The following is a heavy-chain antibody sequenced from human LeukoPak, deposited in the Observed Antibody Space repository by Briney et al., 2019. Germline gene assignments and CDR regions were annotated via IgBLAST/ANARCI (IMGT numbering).Heavy chain of an antibody. CDR1: GYTLTELS. J-gene: IGHJ5*02. V-gene: IGHV1-24*01. Sequence: ASVKVSCKVSGYTLTELSMHWVRQAPGKGLEWMGGFDPEDGETIYAQKFQGRVTMTRDTSTSTVYMELSSLRSEDTAVYYCARYASNYVYNWFDPWGQGTLVTVSS. CDR2: FDPEDGET. CDR3: ARYASNYVYNWFDP. D-gene: IGHD4-11*01.